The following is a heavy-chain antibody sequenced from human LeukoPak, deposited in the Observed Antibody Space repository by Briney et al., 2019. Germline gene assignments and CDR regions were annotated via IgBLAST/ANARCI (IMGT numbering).Heavy chain of an antibody. Sequence: GGSLRLSYAASGFTFGSYWMSWVRQAPGKGLEWVANIKQDGSEKYYVDSVKGRFTISRDNGKSSLYLQINSLRAEDTAVYYCARDCSSTNCYRGGFDPWGQGTLVTVSS. CDR2: IKQDGSEK. CDR3: ARDCSSTNCYRGGFDP. D-gene: IGHD2-2*01. CDR1: GFTFGSYW. J-gene: IGHJ5*02. V-gene: IGHV3-7*01.